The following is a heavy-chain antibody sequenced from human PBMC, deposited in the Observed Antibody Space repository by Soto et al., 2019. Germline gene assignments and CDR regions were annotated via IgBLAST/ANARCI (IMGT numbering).Heavy chain of an antibody. J-gene: IGHJ4*02. CDR3: AKSSRITLVRGVTDY. CDR1: GIAFSDYA. D-gene: IGHD3-10*01. Sequence: PGGSLRLSCAASGIAFSDYAMNWVRQAPGKGLEWVSAISGGAGDTYYADSVKGRFTISRDNSKNTLYLQMKSLRAEDTAIYYCAKSSRITLVRGVTDYWGQGTLVTVSS. CDR2: ISGGAGDT. V-gene: IGHV3-23*01.